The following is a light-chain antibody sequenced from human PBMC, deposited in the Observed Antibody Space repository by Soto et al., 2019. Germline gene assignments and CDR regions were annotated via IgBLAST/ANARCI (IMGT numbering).Light chain of an antibody. CDR2: GAS. CDR1: QSVGTN. CDR3: QQYYNWPPT. V-gene: IGKV3-15*01. J-gene: IGKJ1*01. Sequence: IVMTQSPATLSVSPGERATLSCRASQSVGTNLAWYHQKPGQAPRLLISGASTRATGVPARFTGSGSGTEFTLTVSSVQAEDFAVYYCQQYYNWPPTFGRGTKVEIK.